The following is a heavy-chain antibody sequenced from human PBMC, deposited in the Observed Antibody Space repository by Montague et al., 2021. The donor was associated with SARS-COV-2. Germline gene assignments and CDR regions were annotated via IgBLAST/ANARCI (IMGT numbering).Heavy chain of an antibody. CDR1: TFTVSSNY. Sequence: SLRLSCAASTFTVSSNYMSWVRQAPGKGLEWVSVIYKDGTTYYADSVKGRFTTSRHNSKNTLFLQMNSLTAEDTAMYYCARTKDDYYDSSGPLDYWGQGTLVTVSS. D-gene: IGHD3-22*01. J-gene: IGHJ4*02. CDR2: IYKDGTT. CDR3: ARTKDDYYDSSGPLDY. V-gene: IGHV3-53*04.